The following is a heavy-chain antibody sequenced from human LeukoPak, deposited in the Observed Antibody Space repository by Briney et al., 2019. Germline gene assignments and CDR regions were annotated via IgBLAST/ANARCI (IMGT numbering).Heavy chain of an antibody. CDR3: ASDILTGYYKGRYYYYYYMDV. CDR2: IIPIFGTA. V-gene: IGHV1-69*06. Sequence: SVKVSCKASGGTFSSYAISWVRQAPGQGLEWMGGIIPIFGTANYAQKFQGRVTITADKSTSTAYMELSSLRSEDTAVYYCASDILTGYYKGRYYYYYYMDVWGKGTTVTVSS. D-gene: IGHD3-9*01. CDR1: GGTFSSYA. J-gene: IGHJ6*03.